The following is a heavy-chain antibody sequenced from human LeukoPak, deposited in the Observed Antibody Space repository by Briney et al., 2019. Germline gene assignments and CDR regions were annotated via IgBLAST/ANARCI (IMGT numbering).Heavy chain of an antibody. V-gene: IGHV3-30*01. J-gene: IGHJ4*02. CDR2: ISHDGSNK. CDR1: GFTFSSYA. Sequence: PGGSLRLSCAASGFTFSSYAMHWDRQAAGKGLEWVAVISHDGSNKYYADSVKGRFTISRDNSKNTLYLQMNSLRAEDTAVYYCARDSMIVVALGVLDYWGQGTLVTVSS. D-gene: IGHD3-22*01. CDR3: ARDSMIVVALGVLDY.